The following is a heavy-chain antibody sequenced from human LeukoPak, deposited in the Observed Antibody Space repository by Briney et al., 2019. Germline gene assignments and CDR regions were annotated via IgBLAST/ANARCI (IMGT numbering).Heavy chain of an antibody. CDR3: ARCLGVGQWLAYNWFDP. V-gene: IGHV4-39*01. CDR2: IYYSGST. D-gene: IGHD6-19*01. Sequence: PSETLSLTCTVSGGSISSSSYYWGWIRQPPGKGLEWFGSIYYSGSTYYNPSLKSRVTISVDTSKNQFSLKLSSVTAADTAVYYCARCLGVGQWLAYNWFDPWGQGTLVTVSS. J-gene: IGHJ5*02. CDR1: GGSISSSSYY.